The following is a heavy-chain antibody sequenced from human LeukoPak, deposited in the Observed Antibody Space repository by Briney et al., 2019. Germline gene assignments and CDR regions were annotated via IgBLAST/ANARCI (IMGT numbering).Heavy chain of an antibody. J-gene: IGHJ4*02. Sequence: SVKVSCKASGGTFSSYAISWVRQAPGLGLEWMGGIITIFGTANCEQKSQGRVTITTDESTSTAYMELSSLRSEDTAVYYCARPGVLLWFGDQEKATFDYWGQGTLVTVSS. CDR2: IITIFGTA. CDR1: GGTFSSYA. V-gene: IGHV1-69*05. CDR3: ARPGVLLWFGDQEKATFDY. D-gene: IGHD3-10*01.